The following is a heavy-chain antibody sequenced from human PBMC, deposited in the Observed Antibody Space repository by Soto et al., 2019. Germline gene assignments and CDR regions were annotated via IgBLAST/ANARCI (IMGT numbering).Heavy chain of an antibody. CDR1: GGSFSSYY. CDR3: AQTTVANAFNI. J-gene: IGHJ3*02. CDR2: IHYSGST. V-gene: IGHV4-39*02. D-gene: IGHD4-4*01. Sequence: PSETLSLTCAVHGGSFSSYYWGWIRQPPGKGLEWIGSIHYSGSTYYNPSLKSRVTISVDTSKNNFSLKLNSVTAADTAMYYCAQTTVANAFNIRGQGTMVTVSS.